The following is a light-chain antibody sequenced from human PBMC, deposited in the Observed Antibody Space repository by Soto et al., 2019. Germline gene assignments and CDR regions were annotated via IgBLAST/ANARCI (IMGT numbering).Light chain of an antibody. CDR3: QQCKTYFT. J-gene: IGKJ3*01. CDR1: HSTRNW. CDR2: DAS. V-gene: IGKV1-5*01. Sequence: DIQMPQVTTALVASLGGSKSMTCRARHSTRNWLAWYQQQIGKAPTLLIYDASTLESGVPSRFSGSGSGTEFTLTISSLQPDDFATYYCQQCKTYFTFGPGTKVDI.